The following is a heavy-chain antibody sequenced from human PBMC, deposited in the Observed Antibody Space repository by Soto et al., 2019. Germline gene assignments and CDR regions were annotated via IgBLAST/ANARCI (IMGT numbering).Heavy chain of an antibody. J-gene: IGHJ4*02. D-gene: IGHD3-9*01. CDR1: GYTFTSYG. Sequence: ASVKVSCKASGYTFTSYGISWVRQAPGQGLEWMGWISAYNGNTNYAQKLQGRVTMTTDTSTSTAYMELRSLRSDDTAAYYCARYPHYDILTGYYGYFDYWGQGTLVTVSS. CDR3: ARYPHYDILTGYYGYFDY. V-gene: IGHV1-18*01. CDR2: ISAYNGNT.